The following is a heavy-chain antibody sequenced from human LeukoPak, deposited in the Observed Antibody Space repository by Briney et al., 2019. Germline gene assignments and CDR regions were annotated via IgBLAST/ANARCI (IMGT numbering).Heavy chain of an antibody. J-gene: IGHJ5*02. V-gene: IGHV3-23*01. CDR2: ISGSGGST. CDR3: AKGSGWVLQSNWFDP. D-gene: IGHD6-19*01. Sequence: GGSLRLSCAASGFTFSSYAMSWVRQAPGKALEWVSAISGSGGSTYYAASVKGRFTISRDNSKNTLYLQMNSLRAEDTAVYYCAKGSGWVLQSNWFDPWGQGTLVTVSS. CDR1: GFTFSSYA.